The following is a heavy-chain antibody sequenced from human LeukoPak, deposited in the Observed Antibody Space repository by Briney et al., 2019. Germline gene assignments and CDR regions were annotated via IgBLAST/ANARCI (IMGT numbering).Heavy chain of an antibody. D-gene: IGHD6-6*01. J-gene: IGHJ4*02. CDR3: ASSMYSSSSPDY. CDR2: IYYSGNT. CDR1: GGSISSYY. Sequence: PSETLSLTCTVSGGSISSYYWSWIRQPPGKGLEWIGYIYYSGNTNYNPSLKSRFTISVDTSKNQFSLKLSSVTAADTAVYYCASSMYSSSSPDYWGQGTLVTVSS. V-gene: IGHV4-59*01.